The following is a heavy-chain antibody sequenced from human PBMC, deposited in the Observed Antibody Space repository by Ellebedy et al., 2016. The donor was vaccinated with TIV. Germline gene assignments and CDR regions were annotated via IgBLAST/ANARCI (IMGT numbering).Heavy chain of an antibody. CDR2: ISSSGSTI. CDR1: GFTFSSYA. J-gene: IGHJ5*02. V-gene: IGHV3-48*04. Sequence: GESLKISXAASGFTFSSYAMHWVRQAPGKGLEWVSYISSSGSTIYYADSVKGRFTISRDNAKNSLYLQMNSLRAEDTAVYYCARDPRLKLVDGGGWTWGQGTLVTVSS. D-gene: IGHD6-19*01. CDR3: ARDPRLKLVDGGGWT.